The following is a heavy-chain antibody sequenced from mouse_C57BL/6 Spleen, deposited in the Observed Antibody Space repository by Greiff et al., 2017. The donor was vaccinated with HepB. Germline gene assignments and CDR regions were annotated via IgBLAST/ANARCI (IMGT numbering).Heavy chain of an antibody. CDR1: GYSITSGYY. CDR2: ISYDGSN. Sequence: ESGPGLVKPSQSLSLTCSVTGYSITSGYYWNWIRQFPGNKLEWMGYISYDGSNNYNPSLKNRISITRDTSTNQFFLKLNSVTTEDTATYYCARKSYAMDYWGQGTSVTVSS. V-gene: IGHV3-6*01. J-gene: IGHJ4*01. D-gene: IGHD1-3*01. CDR3: ARKSYAMDY.